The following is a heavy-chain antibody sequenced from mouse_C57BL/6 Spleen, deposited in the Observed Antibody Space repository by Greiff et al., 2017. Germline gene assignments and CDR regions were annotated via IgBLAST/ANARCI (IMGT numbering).Heavy chain of an antibody. CDR3: ARHCGYYWYFDV. J-gene: IGHJ1*03. Sequence: EVMLVESGGGLVKPGGSLKLSCAASGFTFSSYTMSWVRQTPEKRLEWVATLSGGGGNTYYPDSVKGRFTISRDNAKNTLYLQMSSLRSEDTALYYCARHCGYYWYFDVWGTGTTVTVSS. CDR1: GFTFSSYT. CDR2: LSGGGGNT. V-gene: IGHV5-9*01. D-gene: IGHD2-2*01.